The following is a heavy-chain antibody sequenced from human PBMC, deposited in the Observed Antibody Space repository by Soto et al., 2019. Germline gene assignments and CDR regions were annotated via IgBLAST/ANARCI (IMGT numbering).Heavy chain of an antibody. J-gene: IGHJ6*02. V-gene: IGHV4-4*02. Sequence: QVQLQESGPGLVKPSGTLSLTCAVSGDSLSSSHWWSWVRQSPGKGLEWIGRVYTSGGTNYNPSLRSRVIMSVDTSKKQFSLKLSSVTAADTAVYYCARGAAAGVDYGMDVWGQGTTVTVSS. CDR1: GDSLSSSHW. CDR2: VYTSGGT. CDR3: ARGAAAGVDYGMDV. D-gene: IGHD6-13*01.